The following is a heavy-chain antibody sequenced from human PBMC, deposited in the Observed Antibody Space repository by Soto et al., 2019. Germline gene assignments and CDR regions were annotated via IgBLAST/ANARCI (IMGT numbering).Heavy chain of an antibody. Sequence: ASLKVSCKSSGYPFTSYYIHWVRQAPGQGLEWMGIINPSGGSTSYAQKFQGRVTMTRDTSTSTVYMELSSLRSEDTAVYYCAREWLVATIPYYYGMDVWGQGTTVTVSS. D-gene: IGHD5-12*01. CDR2: INPSGGST. J-gene: IGHJ6*02. CDR1: GYPFTSYY. V-gene: IGHV1-46*01. CDR3: AREWLVATIPYYYGMDV.